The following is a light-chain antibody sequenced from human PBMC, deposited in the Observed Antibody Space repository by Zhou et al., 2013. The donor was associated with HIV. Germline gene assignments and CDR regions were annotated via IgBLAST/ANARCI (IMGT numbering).Light chain of an antibody. J-gene: IGKJ2*01. CDR3: MQSTHWYT. V-gene: IGKV2-30*02. CDR2: QVS. CDR1: QSLVHSDGNTY. Sequence: DVVMTQSPLSLPVTLGQPASISCRSSQSLVHSDGNTYLSWFHQRPGQSPRRLIYQVSSRDSGVPDRFSGSGSGTDFTLKITRVEAEDVGFYYCMQSTHWYTFGQGTKLEIK.